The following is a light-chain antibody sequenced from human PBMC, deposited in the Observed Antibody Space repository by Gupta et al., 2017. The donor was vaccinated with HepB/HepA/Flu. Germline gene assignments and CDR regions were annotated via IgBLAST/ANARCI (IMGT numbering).Light chain of an antibody. J-gene: IGKJ2*01. CDR3: QQEDTTALT. V-gene: IGKV4-1*01. CDR2: CPS. Sequence: VVTQSPDPVSVSLGARATINYKSSQSGVHNSENKTYFDWYQQKAGQPPKVPLYCPSTRHAAVPARFNGRQSGTDNTLTMSRLPAEDVATSYCQQEDTTALTSGQGTKVEIK. CDR1: QSGVHNSENKTY.